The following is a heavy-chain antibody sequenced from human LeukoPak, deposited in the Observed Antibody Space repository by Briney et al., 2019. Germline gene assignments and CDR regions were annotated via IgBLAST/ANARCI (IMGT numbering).Heavy chain of an antibody. Sequence: ASVKVSCKASGGTFSSYAISWVRQAPGQGLEWMGGIIPIFGTANYAQKFQGRVTITTDESASTAYMELSSLRSEDTAVYYCARAAGDGYNSSPFDYWGQGTLVTVSS. CDR1: GGTFSSYA. CDR2: IIPIFGTA. D-gene: IGHD5-24*01. V-gene: IGHV1-69*05. J-gene: IGHJ4*02. CDR3: ARAAGDGYNSSPFDY.